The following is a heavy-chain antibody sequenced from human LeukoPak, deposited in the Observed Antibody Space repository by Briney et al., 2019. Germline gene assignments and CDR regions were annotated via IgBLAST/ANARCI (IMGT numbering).Heavy chain of an antibody. CDR1: GFTFSSYS. D-gene: IGHD3-22*01. J-gene: IGHJ3*02. CDR2: ISSSSSYI. V-gene: IGHV3-21*01. CDR3: ARDTTRGYYDSSGYRNDAFDI. Sequence: PGGSLRLYCAASGFTFSSYSMNWVRQAPGKGLEWVSSISSSSSYIYYADSVKGRFTISRDNAKNSLYLQMNSLRAEDTAVYYCARDTTRGYYDSSGYRNDAFDIWGQGTMVTVSS.